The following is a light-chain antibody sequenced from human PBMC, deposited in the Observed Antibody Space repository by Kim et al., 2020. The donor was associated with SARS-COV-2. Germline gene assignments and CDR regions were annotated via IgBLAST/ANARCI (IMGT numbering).Light chain of an antibody. CDR2: QDS. CDR1: KLGDKY. CDR3: QAWDSSTCV. Sequence: SYELTQPPSVSVSPGQTASITCSGDKLGDKYACXYQQKPGQSPVLVIYQDSKRPSGIPERFSGSNSGNTATLTISGTQAMDEADYYCQAWDSSTCVFGTG. J-gene: IGLJ1*01. V-gene: IGLV3-1*01.